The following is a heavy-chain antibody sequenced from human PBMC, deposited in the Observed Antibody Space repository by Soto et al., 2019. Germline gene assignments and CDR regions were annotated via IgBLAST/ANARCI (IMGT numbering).Heavy chain of an antibody. J-gene: IGHJ4*02. CDR3: AKDTYYYDRSGYYTYDY. D-gene: IGHD3-22*01. Sequence: GGSLRLYCAASGFTFSSYGVHWVRQAPGKGLEWVAVISYDGSNKQYADSVKGRFTISRDNSKNTLDLQMNSLRVEDTAVYYCAKDTYYYDRSGYYTYDYWGQGTLVTVSS. V-gene: IGHV3-30*18. CDR2: ISYDGSNK. CDR1: GFTFSSYG.